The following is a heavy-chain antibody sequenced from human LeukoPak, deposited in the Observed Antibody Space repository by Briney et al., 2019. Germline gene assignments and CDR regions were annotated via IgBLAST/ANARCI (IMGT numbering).Heavy chain of an antibody. CDR1: GGSISSYY. CDR2: IYYSGST. Sequence: SETLSLTCTVSGGSISSYYWSWIRQPPGKGLEWIGYIYYSGSTNYNPSLKSRVTISVDTSKNQYSLKLSSVTAADTAVYYCAGLYYYDSSGYVHWGQGTLVTVSS. J-gene: IGHJ4*02. V-gene: IGHV4-59*01. D-gene: IGHD3-22*01. CDR3: AGLYYYDSSGYVH.